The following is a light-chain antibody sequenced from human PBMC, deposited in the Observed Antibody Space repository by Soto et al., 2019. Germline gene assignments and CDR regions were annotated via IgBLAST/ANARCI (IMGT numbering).Light chain of an antibody. CDR3: QQYDGSST. CDR1: QDVKNNY. V-gene: IGKV3-20*01. J-gene: IGKJ1*01. CDR2: GAS. Sequence: EIVLTQSPGTLSLSSGERATLSCRASQDVKNNYLAWYQQKPGQAPRLLIYGASNRATGIPDRFSGSGSGTDFTLTISRLEPEDFALYYCQQYDGSSTFGQGTKVEV.